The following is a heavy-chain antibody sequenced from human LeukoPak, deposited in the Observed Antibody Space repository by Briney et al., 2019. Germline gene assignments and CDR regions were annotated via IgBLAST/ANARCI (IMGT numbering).Heavy chain of an antibody. J-gene: IGHJ4*02. Sequence: ASVKVSCKASGYRFTTYGISWVRQAPGQGLEWMGWINAYSGNTDNTQNLQGRVTMATDTSTATAYMELRSLRSDDTAVYYCVFGECSSTSCYPRRDYWGQGTLVTVSS. CDR3: VFGECSSTSCYPRRDY. CDR2: INAYSGNT. CDR1: GYRFTTYG. V-gene: IGHV1-18*01. D-gene: IGHD2-2*01.